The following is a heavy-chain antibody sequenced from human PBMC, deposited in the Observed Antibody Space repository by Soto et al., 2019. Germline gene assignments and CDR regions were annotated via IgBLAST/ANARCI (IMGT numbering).Heavy chain of an antibody. Sequence: QVQLVQSGAEVKKTRASVKVACKASGYTFTSYGISWVRQAPGQGLEWMGWIRAYNGNTNYAQKHQGRVTMTTDTSTSTAYLELRSLRSDGTAVYYCASSGGSNDFWSGYYQPRMFDYWGQGTLVTVSS. CDR2: IRAYNGNT. CDR3: ASSGGSNDFWSGYYQPRMFDY. V-gene: IGHV1-18*01. CDR1: GYTFTSYG. D-gene: IGHD3-3*01. J-gene: IGHJ4*02.